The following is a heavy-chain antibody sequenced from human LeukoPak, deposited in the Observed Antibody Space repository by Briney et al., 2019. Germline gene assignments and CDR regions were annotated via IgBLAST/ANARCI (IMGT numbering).Heavy chain of an antibody. J-gene: IGHJ2*01. Sequence: PGGSLRLSCAASGFTFSSYWMHWVRQAPGKGLVWVSRINSVGSSTSYADSVNGRFTISRDNSKNTLYLQTNSLRAEATAVYYCAKDPTDNGDYDWYFDLWGRGTLVTVSS. CDR1: GFTFSSYW. CDR2: INSVGSST. CDR3: AKDPTDNGDYDWYFDL. D-gene: IGHD4-17*01. V-gene: IGHV3-74*01.